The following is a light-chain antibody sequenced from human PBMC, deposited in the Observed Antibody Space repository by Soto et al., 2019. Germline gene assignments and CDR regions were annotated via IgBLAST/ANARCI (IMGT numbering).Light chain of an antibody. V-gene: IGKV3-11*01. Sequence: VLTQSPATLSLSPGERATLSCRASQSIGSVLAWYQQKPGQAPRLLIYDASNRATGIPARFSGSGSGTDFPLTITSLEPEDFAVYYCQHRFNWPITFGGGSKVEIK. J-gene: IGKJ4*01. CDR2: DAS. CDR3: QHRFNWPIT. CDR1: QSIGSV.